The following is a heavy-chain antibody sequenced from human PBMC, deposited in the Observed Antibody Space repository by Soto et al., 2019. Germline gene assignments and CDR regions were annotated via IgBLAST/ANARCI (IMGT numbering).Heavy chain of an antibody. CDR2: IIPMFGTA. D-gene: IGHD3-22*01. CDR1: GDTFSSYA. J-gene: IGHJ4*02. V-gene: IGHV1-69*01. Sequence: QVQLVQSGAEVKKPGSSVKVSCKASGDTFSSYAINWVRQAPGQGLEWMGGIIPMFGTANYAQKFKGRVTITAGESTSTVYMELSSLRSEDTAVYHCARVGPAHYYDSSGYYSPLDYWGQGTLVTVSS. CDR3: ARVGPAHYYDSSGYYSPLDY.